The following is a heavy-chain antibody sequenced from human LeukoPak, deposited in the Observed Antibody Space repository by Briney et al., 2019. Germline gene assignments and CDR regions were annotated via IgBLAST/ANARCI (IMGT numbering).Heavy chain of an antibody. CDR2: INPNSGGT. D-gene: IGHD2-15*01. CDR3: ARAPKYCSGGSCYPYYYGMDV. J-gene: IGHJ6*02. V-gene: IGHV1-2*02. CDR1: GYTFTGYY. Sequence: GASVKVSCKASGYTFTGYYMHWVRQAPGQGLEWMRWINPNSGGTNYAQKFQGRVTMTRDTSISTAYMEMSRLRSDDTAVYYCARAPKYCSGGSCYPYYYGMDVWGQGTTVTVSS.